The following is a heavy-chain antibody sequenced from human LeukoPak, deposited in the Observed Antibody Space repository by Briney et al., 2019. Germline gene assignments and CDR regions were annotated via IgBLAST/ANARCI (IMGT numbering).Heavy chain of an antibody. J-gene: IGHJ4*02. CDR2: ISAYNGNT. V-gene: IGHV1-18*01. CDR1: GYTFTTYG. D-gene: IGHD3-22*01. CDR3: ARDRGNYDSSDPLDY. Sequence: AASVNVSCKTSGYTFTTYGISWVRQAPGQGLEWMGWISAYNGNTNYAQKLQGRVTMTTDASTSTAYMELRSLRSDDTAVYYCARDRGNYDSSDPLDYWGQGTLVTVSS.